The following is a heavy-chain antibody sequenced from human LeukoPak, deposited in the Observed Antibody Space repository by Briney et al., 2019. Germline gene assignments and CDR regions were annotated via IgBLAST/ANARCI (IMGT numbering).Heavy chain of an antibody. V-gene: IGHV4-30-2*01. CDR1: GGSISSGGYY. CDR2: IYHSGST. D-gene: IGHD6-13*01. J-gene: IGHJ4*02. CDR3: ARLSRAAPRNFDY. Sequence: PSQTLSLTCTVSGGSISSGGYYWSWIRQPPGKGLEWIGYIYHSGSTYYNPSLKSRVTISVDRSKNQFSLKLSSVTAADTAVYYCARLSRAAPRNFDYWGQGTLVTVSS.